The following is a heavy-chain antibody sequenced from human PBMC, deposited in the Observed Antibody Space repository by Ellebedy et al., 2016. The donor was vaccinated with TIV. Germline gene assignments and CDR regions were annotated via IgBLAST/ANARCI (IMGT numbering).Heavy chain of an antibody. V-gene: IGHV3-23*01. CDR3: AKGSQWLGRTCFDY. CDR1: GFTFSSYA. Sequence: PGGSLRLSCAASGFTFSSYAMSWVRQAPGKGLEWVSSISGTGGRTDYADSVKGRFTISRDNSNNSLYLQMNSLRAEDTAVYYCAKGSQWLGRTCFDYWGQGTLVTVSS. J-gene: IGHJ4*02. CDR2: ISGTGGRT. D-gene: IGHD6-19*01.